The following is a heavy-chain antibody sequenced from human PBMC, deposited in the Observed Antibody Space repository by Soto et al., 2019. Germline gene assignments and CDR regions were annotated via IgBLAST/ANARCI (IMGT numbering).Heavy chain of an antibody. CDR2: INAGHGNT. J-gene: IGHJ4*02. V-gene: IGHV1-3*01. Sequence: GASVKVSSKASGYSYTCYAMHWECLAPGKRLEWMGCINAGHGNTKYSPTFPGRVNITRDTSASTAYMELSSLRSEDTAVYYCARVFEVVPAAMYWGQGTLVTVSS. D-gene: IGHD2-2*01. CDR3: ARVFEVVPAAMY. CDR1: GYSYTCYA.